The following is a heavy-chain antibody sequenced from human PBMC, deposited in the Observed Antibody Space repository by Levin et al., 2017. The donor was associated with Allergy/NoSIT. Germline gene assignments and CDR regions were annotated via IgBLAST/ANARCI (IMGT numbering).Heavy chain of an antibody. CDR2: ISGSGGRT. CDR1: AFSFSSYA. Sequence: GGSLRLSCAASAFSFSSYAMSWVRQAPGKGLEWVSAISGSGGRTYYADSVKSRFTISRDNSKNTLFLQMNSLRAEDTAIYYCAKEGSGGSYGIYWGQGTLVTVSS. CDR3: AKEGSGGSYGIY. J-gene: IGHJ4*02. D-gene: IGHD1-26*01. V-gene: IGHV3-23*01.